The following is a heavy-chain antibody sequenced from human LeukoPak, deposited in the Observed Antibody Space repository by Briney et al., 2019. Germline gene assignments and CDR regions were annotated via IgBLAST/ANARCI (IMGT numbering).Heavy chain of an antibody. Sequence: ASVKVSCKASGYTFTGYYMHWVRQAPGQGLEWMGWINTNSGGTNYAQKFQGRVTMTRDTSISTAYMELSRLRSDDTAVYYCAMGGDIVLMVYAIEDYWGQGTLVTVSS. CDR1: GYTFTGYY. D-gene: IGHD2-8*01. CDR2: INTNSGGT. J-gene: IGHJ4*02. CDR3: AMGGDIVLMVYAIEDY. V-gene: IGHV1-2*02.